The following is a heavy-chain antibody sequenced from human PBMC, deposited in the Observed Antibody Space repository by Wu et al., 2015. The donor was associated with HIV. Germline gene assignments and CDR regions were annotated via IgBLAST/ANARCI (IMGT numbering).Heavy chain of an antibody. CDR1: GYTFTGYY. CDR3: ARGPIWFGELLPSMLED. CDR2: INPNSGGT. V-gene: IGHV1-2*02. Sequence: IQLVQSGAEVKKPGTSVKVSCKASGYTFTGYYMHWVRQAPGQGLEWMGWINPNSGGTNYAQKFQGRVTMTRDTSISTAYMELSRLRSDDTAVYYCARGPIWFGELLPSMLEDWGQGTLVTVSS. D-gene: IGHD3-10*01. J-gene: IGHJ4*02.